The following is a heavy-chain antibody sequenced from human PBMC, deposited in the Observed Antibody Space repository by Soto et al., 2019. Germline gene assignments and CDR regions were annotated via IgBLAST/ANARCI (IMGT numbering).Heavy chain of an antibody. J-gene: IGHJ4*02. CDR2: INHSGGT. D-gene: IGHD3-10*01. CDR3: ARGGGATMVRGVIPTYYVCGH. V-gene: IGHV4-34*01. CDR1: GGSFSGYY. Sequence: SETLSLTCAVYGGSFSGYYWSWIRQPPGKGLEWIGEINHSGGTNYNPSLKSRVTISEDTSKNQFSLKLSSVTAADTAVYYCARGGGATMVRGVIPTYYVCGHWGQGTPVTVSS.